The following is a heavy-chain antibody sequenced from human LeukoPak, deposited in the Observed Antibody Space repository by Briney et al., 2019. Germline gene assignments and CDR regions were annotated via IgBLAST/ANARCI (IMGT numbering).Heavy chain of an antibody. CDR2: IYYSGST. Sequence: ASETLSLTCTVSGGSISSSSYYWGWIRQPPGKGLEWIGSIYYSGSTYYNPSLKSRVTISVDTSKNQFSLKLSSVTAADTAVYYCARVRDGYISAAFDIWGQGTMVTVSS. J-gene: IGHJ3*02. CDR3: ARVRDGYISAAFDI. V-gene: IGHV4-39*07. D-gene: IGHD5-24*01. CDR1: GGSISSSSYY.